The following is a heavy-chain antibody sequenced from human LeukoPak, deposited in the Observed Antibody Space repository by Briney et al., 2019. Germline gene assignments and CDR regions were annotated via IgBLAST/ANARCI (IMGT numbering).Heavy chain of an antibody. V-gene: IGHV4-39*01. Sequence: SETLSLTCTVSGGSISSSSYYWGWIRQPPGKGLEWIGSIYYSGSTYYNPSLKSRVTISVDTSKNQFSLKLSSVTAADTAVYYCARHRSSGTDYWGQGTLVTVSS. CDR2: IYYSGST. CDR3: ARHRSSGTDY. CDR1: GGSISSSSYY. J-gene: IGHJ4*02. D-gene: IGHD6-19*01.